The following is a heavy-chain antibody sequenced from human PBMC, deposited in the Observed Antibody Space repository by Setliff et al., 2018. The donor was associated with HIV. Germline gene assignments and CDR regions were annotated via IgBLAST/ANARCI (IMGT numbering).Heavy chain of an antibody. J-gene: IGHJ4*02. D-gene: IGHD3-10*01. Sequence: WIRQPPGKGLEWVGRIKSKTDGETEDYAAPVKGRFTISRDDSRSTLYLQMNSLITEDTALYYCTTAVAQNWYGSGNENYWGQGTRVTVSS. CDR3: TTAVAQNWYGSGNENY. CDR2: IKSKTDGETE. V-gene: IGHV3-15*01.